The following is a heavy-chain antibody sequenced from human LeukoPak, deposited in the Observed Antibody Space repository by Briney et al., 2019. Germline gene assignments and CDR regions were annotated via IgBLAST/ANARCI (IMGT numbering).Heavy chain of an antibody. CDR3: AKDDFVYTTSSGNFDS. CDR1: GFTFSSYG. Sequence: GGSLRLSCAASGFTFSSYGMHWVRQAPGKGLEWVAFIRYDGSNKYYADSVKGRFTVSRDNSKNTLYLQMNSLRAEDTAVYYCAKDDFVYTTSSGNFDSWGQGTLVTVSS. CDR2: IRYDGSNK. J-gene: IGHJ4*02. D-gene: IGHD6-6*01. V-gene: IGHV3-30*02.